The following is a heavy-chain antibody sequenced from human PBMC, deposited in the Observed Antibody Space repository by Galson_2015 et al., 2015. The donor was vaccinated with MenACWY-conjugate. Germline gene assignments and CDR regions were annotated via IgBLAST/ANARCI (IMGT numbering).Heavy chain of an antibody. CDR1: GFTFDDYA. J-gene: IGHJ5*02. CDR2: ISWNSGTI. Sequence: SLRLSCAASGFTFDDYAMHWVRQVPGKGLEWVSGISWNSGTIGYADSVKGRFTISRDNAKKSLYLQMNSLRAEDTALYYCAKMSTGGGTWGRETLVTVSS. CDR3: AKMSTGGGT. V-gene: IGHV3-9*01. D-gene: IGHD3-16*01.